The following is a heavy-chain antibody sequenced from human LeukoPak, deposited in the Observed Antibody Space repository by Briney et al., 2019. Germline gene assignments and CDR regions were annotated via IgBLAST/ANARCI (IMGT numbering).Heavy chain of an antibody. CDR3: ARTPAFGVFTLTVNWFDP. Sequence: GGSLRLSCAASGFTFSSYAMSWVRQAPGKGLEWVSSIGGSASYTYYADSAKGRFTISRDESKNTLYLQMNSLRAEDTAVYYCARTPAFGVFTLTVNWFDPWGQGTLASVSS. CDR2: IGGSASYT. V-gene: IGHV3-23*01. D-gene: IGHD3-3*01. CDR1: GFTFSSYA. J-gene: IGHJ5*02.